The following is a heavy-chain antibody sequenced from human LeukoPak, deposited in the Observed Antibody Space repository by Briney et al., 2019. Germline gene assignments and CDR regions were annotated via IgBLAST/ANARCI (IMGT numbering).Heavy chain of an antibody. CDR2: TSSSSSYI. V-gene: IGHV3-21*01. D-gene: IGHD3-10*01. CDR3: ARETPGGYFDY. Sequence: GGSLRLSCAASGFTFSSYSMDWVRQAPGKGLEWVSSTSSSSSYIYYADSVKGRFTISRDNAKNSLYLQMNSLRAEDTAVYYCARETPGGYFDYWGQGTLVTVSS. CDR1: GFTFSSYS. J-gene: IGHJ4*02.